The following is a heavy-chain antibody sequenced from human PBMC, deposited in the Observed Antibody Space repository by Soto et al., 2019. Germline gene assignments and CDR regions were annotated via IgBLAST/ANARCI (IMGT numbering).Heavy chain of an antibody. V-gene: IGHV5-51*01. CDR3: GRHPYGDYDVMGV. Sequence: GESLKISCKGSVCSFTNYWIGWVRQMPEKGLEWMGIIYPGDSDTRYSPSFQGRVTISADWSISTAYLHWSSLRASDTAMYYCGRHPYGDYDVMGVWGQGTAVTVSS. CDR1: VCSFTNYW. J-gene: IGHJ6*02. D-gene: IGHD4-17*01. CDR2: IYPGDSDT.